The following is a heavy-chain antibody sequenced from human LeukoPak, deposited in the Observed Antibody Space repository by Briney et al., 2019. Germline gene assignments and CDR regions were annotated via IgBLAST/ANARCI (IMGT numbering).Heavy chain of an antibody. D-gene: IGHD3-22*01. CDR2: IYYSGST. Sequence: SETLSLTCTVSGGSISSYYWSWLRQPPGKGLEWIGYIYYSGSTNYNPSLKSRVTISVNTSNNQSSQQLSSVTAADTAVYYCAGASYDSSGVHWGQGTLVTVSS. J-gene: IGHJ4*02. CDR3: AGASYDSSGVH. V-gene: IGHV4-59*01. CDR1: GGSISSYY.